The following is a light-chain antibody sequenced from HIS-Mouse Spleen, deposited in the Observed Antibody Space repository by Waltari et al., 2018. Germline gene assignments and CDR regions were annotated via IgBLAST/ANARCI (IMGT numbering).Light chain of an antibody. V-gene: IGLV2-8*01. CDR3: SSYAGSNNFV. J-gene: IGLJ3*02. Sequence: QSALTQPPSASGSPGQSVTISCPGTSRDGGGYNYVSWYQQHPGKAPKLMIYEVSKRPSGVPDRFSGSKSGNTASLTVYGLQAEDEADYYCSSYAGSNNFVFGGGTKLTVL. CDR1: SRDGGGYNY. CDR2: EVS.